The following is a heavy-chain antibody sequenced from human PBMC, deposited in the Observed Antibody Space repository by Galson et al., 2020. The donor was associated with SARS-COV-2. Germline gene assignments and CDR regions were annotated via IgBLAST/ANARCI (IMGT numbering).Heavy chain of an antibody. V-gene: IGHV4-61*02. J-gene: IGHJ4*02. CDR1: GDSISSGSYY. D-gene: IGHD2-21*02. CDR3: TRGGEDGVTGPFDR. CDR2: VYPSGNT. Sequence: SETLSLTCNASGDSISSGSYYWSWLRQPAGKGLEWIGRVYPSGNTNYNPSLKRRLTMSADTSRNQFSLNLSSVTAADTAVYYCTRGGEDGVTGPFDRWGQGILVSVS.